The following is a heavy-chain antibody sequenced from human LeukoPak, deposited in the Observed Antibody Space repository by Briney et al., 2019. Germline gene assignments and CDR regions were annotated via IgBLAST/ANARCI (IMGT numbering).Heavy chain of an antibody. CDR1: GFTFSSYE. V-gene: IGHV3-48*03. CDR2: ISSSGSTI. CDR3: ARAGVPAAIDY. Sequence: PGGSLRLSCAASGFTFSSYEMNWVRQAPGKGLEWVSYISSSGSTIYYADSVKGRFTISRDNAKNSLYLQMNSLRAEDTAVYYCARAGVPAAIDYWGQGTLVTASS. J-gene: IGHJ4*02. D-gene: IGHD2-2*01.